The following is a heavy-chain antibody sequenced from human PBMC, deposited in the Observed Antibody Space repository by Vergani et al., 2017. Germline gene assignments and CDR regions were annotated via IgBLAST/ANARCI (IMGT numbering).Heavy chain of an antibody. D-gene: IGHD1-7*01. CDR2: IYYSGST. CDR1: GGSISSGDYY. CDR3: ARVISGYNWNSDYFDY. V-gene: IGHV4-30-4*01. J-gene: IGHJ4*02. Sequence: QVQLQESGPGLVKPSQTLSLTCTVSGGSISSGDYYWSWIRQPPGKGLEWIGYIYYSGSTYYNPSLKSRVTISVDTSKNQFSLKLSSVTAADTAVYYCARVISGYNWNSDYFDYWSQGTLVTVSS.